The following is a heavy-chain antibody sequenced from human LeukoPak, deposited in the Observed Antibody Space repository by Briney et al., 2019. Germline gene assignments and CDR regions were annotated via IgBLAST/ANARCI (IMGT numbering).Heavy chain of an antibody. D-gene: IGHD1-20*01. CDR3: ARGGITGTTRGPTRLNDAFDI. CDR1: GYTFSGHY. V-gene: IGHV1-2*06. CDR2: INPNTGVT. Sequence: GGSVQVSCKASGYTFSGHYLHWVRQAPGPGLEWMGRINPNTGVTQYTENFQGRVTMTGDTSISTAYMELSRLRSDDTAVYYCARGGITGTTRGPTRLNDAFDIWGQGTMVTVSS. J-gene: IGHJ3*02.